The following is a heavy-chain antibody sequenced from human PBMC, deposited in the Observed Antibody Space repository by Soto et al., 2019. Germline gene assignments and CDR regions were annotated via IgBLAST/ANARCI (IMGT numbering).Heavy chain of an antibody. V-gene: IGHV1-2*02. CDR1: GYTFTGYY. J-gene: IGHJ3*02. CDR3: ARTGYRNNWNYADDAFGI. CDR2: INPNSGGT. D-gene: IGHD1-7*01. Sequence: ASVKVSCKASGYTFTGYYMHWVRQAPGQGLEWMGWINPNSGGTKYAQKFQGRVTMTRDTPISTAYMELSRLRSDDTAVYYCARTGYRNNWNYADDAFGIWGQGTMVTVSS.